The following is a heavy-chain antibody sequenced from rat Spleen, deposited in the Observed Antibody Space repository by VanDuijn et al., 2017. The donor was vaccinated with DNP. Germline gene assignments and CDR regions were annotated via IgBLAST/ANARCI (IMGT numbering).Heavy chain of an antibody. Sequence: EVRLQESGPGLVKPSQSLSLTCSVTGYSITSNYWGWIRKFPGNKMEWMGYISYSGSTSYNPSLKSRISITRDTSKNQFFLQLNSVTTEDTGTYYCARYRITTRDYFDFWGQGVMVTVSS. CDR2: ISYSGST. D-gene: IGHD1-10*01. CDR1: GYSITSNY. J-gene: IGHJ2*01. CDR3: ARYRITTRDYFDF. V-gene: IGHV3-1*01.